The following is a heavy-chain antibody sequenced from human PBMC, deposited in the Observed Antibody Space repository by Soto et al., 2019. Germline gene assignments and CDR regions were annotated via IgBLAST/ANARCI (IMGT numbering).Heavy chain of an antibody. CDR3: AREPTAHANSGSYYGGGY. D-gene: IGHD1-26*01. J-gene: IGHJ4*02. Sequence: EVQLVGSGGGLVKPGGSLRLSCAASGFTFSSYSMNWVRQAPGKGLEWVSVIYSGGSTYYADSVKGRFTISRDNSKNTLYLQMNSLRAEDTAVYYCAREPTAHANSGSYYGGGYWGQGTLVTVSS. CDR2: IYSGGST. V-gene: IGHV3-66*01. CDR1: GFTFSSYS.